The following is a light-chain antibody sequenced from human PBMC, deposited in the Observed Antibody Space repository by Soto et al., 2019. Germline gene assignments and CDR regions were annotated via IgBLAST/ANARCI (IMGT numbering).Light chain of an antibody. J-gene: IGKJ4*01. CDR2: DAS. V-gene: IGKV3-11*01. Sequence: DIVLTQSPATLSLSPGERATISCRASQSVSSYLAWYQQKPGKAPRLLIYDASNRATGVPPRFSGSGSGTDVTLLTSSLEPADFAVYYCQQHSNRHPLTFGGGTKVEIK. CDR1: QSVSSY. CDR3: QQHSNRHPLT.